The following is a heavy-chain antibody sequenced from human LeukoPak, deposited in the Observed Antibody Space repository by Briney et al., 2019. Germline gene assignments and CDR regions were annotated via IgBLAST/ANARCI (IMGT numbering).Heavy chain of an antibody. Sequence: PGGSLRLSYAASGLTFSSYAMSWVRQAPGKGLEWVAVIWYDGSNKYYADSVKGRFTISRDNSKNTLYLQMNSLRAEDTAVYYCAKDRHGAYDFFDYWGQGTLVTVSS. J-gene: IGHJ4*02. D-gene: IGHD3-3*01. CDR2: IWYDGSNK. CDR3: AKDRHGAYDFFDY. CDR1: GLTFSSYA. V-gene: IGHV3-33*06.